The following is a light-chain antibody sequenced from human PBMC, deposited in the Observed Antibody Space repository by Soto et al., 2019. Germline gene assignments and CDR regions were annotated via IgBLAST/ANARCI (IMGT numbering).Light chain of an antibody. V-gene: IGKV3-11*01. CDR3: QQRSYLPLFT. CDR1: QSVSSY. Sequence: EIVLTQSPATLSLSPGERATLSCRASQSVSSYLAWYQQKPGQAPRLLIYDAANRATGIPARFSSSGSGTDFTLSISRLVPEDFAVYYCQQRSYLPLFTFGHGTKLDI. J-gene: IGKJ3*01. CDR2: DAA.